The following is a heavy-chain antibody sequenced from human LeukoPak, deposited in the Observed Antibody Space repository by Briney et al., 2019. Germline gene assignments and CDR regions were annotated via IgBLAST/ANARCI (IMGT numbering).Heavy chain of an antibody. CDR3: ARLADYYGSGKGWFDP. J-gene: IGHJ5*02. Sequence: ESLKISCKGSVYSLTSYWIGGVRQITGKDLEGMGIIYPGDYDTRYSPSFQGQVNISAGKSISTAYLQWSSLKASDPAMYYCARLADYYGSGKGWFDPWGQGSLVTV. D-gene: IGHD3-10*01. V-gene: IGHV5-51*01. CDR2: IYPGDYDT. CDR1: VYSLTSYW.